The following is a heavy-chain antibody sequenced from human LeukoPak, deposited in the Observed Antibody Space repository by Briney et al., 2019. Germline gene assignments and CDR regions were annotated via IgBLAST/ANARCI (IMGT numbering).Heavy chain of an antibody. D-gene: IGHD3-10*01. CDR3: ARRGTQRITMVRGVMGYFDY. Sequence: SETLSLTCAVYGGSFSGYFWTWIRQPPGKGLEWIGEINHSGSTNYNPSLKSRVTISVDTSKNQFSLKLSSVTAADTAVYYCARRGTQRITMVRGVMGYFDYWGQGTLVTVSS. CDR2: INHSGST. CDR1: GGSFSGYF. V-gene: IGHV4-34*01. J-gene: IGHJ4*02.